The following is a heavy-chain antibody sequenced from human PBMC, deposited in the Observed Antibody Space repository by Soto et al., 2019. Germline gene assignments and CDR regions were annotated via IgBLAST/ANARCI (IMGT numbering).Heavy chain of an antibody. CDR3: ARGDSTDCSNGVCSFFYNHDMDV. J-gene: IGHJ6*02. Sequence: ASVKVSCKASGYTFTDYPINWVRQAPGQGLEWLGRINPKSGGTSTAQKFQGWVTMTTDTSISTASMELTRLTSDDTAIYYCARGDSTDCSNGVCSFFYNHDMDVWGQGTTVTVSS. CDR1: GYTFTDYP. D-gene: IGHD2-8*01. CDR2: INPKSGGT. V-gene: IGHV1-2*04.